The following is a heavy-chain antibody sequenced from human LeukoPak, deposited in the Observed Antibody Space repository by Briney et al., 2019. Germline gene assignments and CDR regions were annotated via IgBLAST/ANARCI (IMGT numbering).Heavy chain of an antibody. Sequence: GGSLRLSCAASGFTFSSYSMNWVRQAPGKGLEWVSYISSSSSTIYYADSVKGRFTISRDNAKNSLYLQMNSLRSEDTAVYYCAREISTIFGVVIRDSGAFDIWGQGTMVTVSS. V-gene: IGHV3-48*01. CDR1: GFTFSSYS. CDR2: ISSSSSTI. CDR3: AREISTIFGVVIRDSGAFDI. D-gene: IGHD3-3*01. J-gene: IGHJ3*02.